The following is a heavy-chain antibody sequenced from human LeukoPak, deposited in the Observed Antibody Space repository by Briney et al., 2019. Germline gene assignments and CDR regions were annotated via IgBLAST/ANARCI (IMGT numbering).Heavy chain of an antibody. J-gene: IGHJ4*02. Sequence: GGSLRLSCATSGFTFSSYWMNWVRQAPGKGLEWVANIEQDGSEKNYVDSVKGRFTISRDNAKNSLYLQMSSLRAEDTAVYYCAGGRGWSSDYWGQGTLVTVAS. CDR2: IEQDGSEK. CDR3: AGGRGWSSDY. D-gene: IGHD6-19*01. CDR1: GFTFSSYW. V-gene: IGHV3-7*03.